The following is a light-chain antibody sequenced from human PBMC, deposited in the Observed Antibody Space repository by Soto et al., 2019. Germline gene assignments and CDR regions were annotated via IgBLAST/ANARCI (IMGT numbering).Light chain of an antibody. Sequence: DIPMTQSPSSLSGSVGDRVTITCRASQSISNYLNWYQQKPGKAPKLLIYAASSLQSGVPSRFSGSGSGTDFTLTITSLQPGDFATYYCQQSYSTPFTFGPGTKVGIK. J-gene: IGKJ3*01. CDR2: AAS. CDR1: QSISNY. CDR3: QQSYSTPFT. V-gene: IGKV1-39*01.